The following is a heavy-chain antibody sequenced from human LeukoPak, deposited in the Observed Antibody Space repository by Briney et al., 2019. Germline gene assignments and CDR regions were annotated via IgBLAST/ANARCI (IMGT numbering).Heavy chain of an antibody. D-gene: IGHD2-15*01. CDR2: IYPGDSDT. V-gene: IGHV5-51*01. CDR3: ARLNNPYCSGGSCYSYYYYGMDV. Sequence: GESLKISCKGSGYSFTSYWIGWVRQMPGKGLEWMGVIYPGDSDTRYSPSFQGQVTISADKSISTAYLQWSSLKASDTAMYYRARLNNPYCSGGSCYSYYYYGMDVWGQGTTVTVSS. CDR1: GYSFTSYW. J-gene: IGHJ6*02.